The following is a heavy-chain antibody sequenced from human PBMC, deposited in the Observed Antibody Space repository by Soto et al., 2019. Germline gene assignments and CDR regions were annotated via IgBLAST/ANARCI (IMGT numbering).Heavy chain of an antibody. D-gene: IGHD4-17*01. V-gene: IGHV3-23*01. Sequence: GGSLRLSCAASGFTFSSYAMSWVRQAPGKGLEWVSAISGSGGSTYYADSVKGRFTISRDNSKNTLYLQMNSLRAEDTAVYYCAKDRTSSTDYGDYYYYYGMDVWGQGTTVTAP. CDR2: ISGSGGST. CDR3: AKDRTSSTDYGDYYYYYGMDV. J-gene: IGHJ6*02. CDR1: GFTFSSYA.